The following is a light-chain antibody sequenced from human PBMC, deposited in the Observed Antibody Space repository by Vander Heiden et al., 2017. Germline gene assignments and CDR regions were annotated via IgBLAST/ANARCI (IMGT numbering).Light chain of an antibody. V-gene: IGLV3-1*01. CDR3: QAGDSSTAV. Sequence: SSELTQPPSVSVSPGKTASRTGSGDKWGDKYACREQQKPGQYLVVVIYKDSKRPSGVPERFSGSNSANTATLTIRGTQEVDEDYYDCQAGDSSTAVFGGGTKLTVL. CDR1: KWGDKY. CDR2: KDS. J-gene: IGLJ2*01.